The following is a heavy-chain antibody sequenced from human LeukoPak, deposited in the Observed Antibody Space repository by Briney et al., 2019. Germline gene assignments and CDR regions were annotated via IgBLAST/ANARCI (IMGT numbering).Heavy chain of an antibody. CDR2: IRYDGGNK. J-gene: IGHJ4*02. D-gene: IGHD1-1*01. CDR1: GFTFSDYG. Sequence: GGSLRLCCAASGFTFSDYGMHWARQAPGKGLERVAFIRYDGGNKYYGDSVKGRFTISRDNSKNTLYLQMNSLRGEDTAIFYCARDWPGSTHHLDYWGQGTLVTVSS. V-gene: IGHV3-30*02. CDR3: ARDWPGSTHHLDY.